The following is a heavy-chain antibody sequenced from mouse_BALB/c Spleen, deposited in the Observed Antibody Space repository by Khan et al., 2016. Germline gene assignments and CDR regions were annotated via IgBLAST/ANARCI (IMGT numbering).Heavy chain of an antibody. D-gene: IGHD1-1*01. CDR3: AGAGYYGYVAN. V-gene: IGHV4-1*02. Sequence: EVKLLESGGGLEQPGGSLKLSCAASGFDFSRYWLSWVRQAPGKGPEWIGEINPDSIPINYTPSLKDKFIISRDNAKNTLYLQMSKVRSEDTALYYCAGAGYYGYVANWDDGTLVAVSA. J-gene: IGHJ3*01. CDR1: GFDFSRYW. CDR2: INPDSIPI.